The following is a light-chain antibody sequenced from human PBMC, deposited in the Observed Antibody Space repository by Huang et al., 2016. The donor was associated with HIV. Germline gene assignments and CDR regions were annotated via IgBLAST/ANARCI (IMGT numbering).Light chain of an antibody. CDR3: QQYDKWPPRLT. J-gene: IGKJ4*01. CDR1: ESVGSS. Sequence: EIVMTQSPATLSVSPGERVILSCRASESVGSSLAWYQQKPGQAPRLLIYGASTRASGVPRRFSGSGSGTECTLSISGLQSADFAVYYCQQYDKWPPRLTFGGGTKVEIK. V-gene: IGKV3-15*01. CDR2: GAS.